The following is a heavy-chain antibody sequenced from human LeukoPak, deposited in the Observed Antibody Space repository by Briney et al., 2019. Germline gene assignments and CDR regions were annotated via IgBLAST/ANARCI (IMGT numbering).Heavy chain of an antibody. CDR2: VNPDNGGT. CDR1: GYTFTGYY. CDR3: ARGRNVASTEDYFDF. J-gene: IGHJ4*02. Sequence: ASVKVSCKTSGYTFTGYYVNWVRQAPGQGLEWMGWVNPDNGGTHFSQKFQGRVTMTSDTSIRTAYMELSRLTSDDTAVYYCARGRNVASTEDYFDFWGQGTLITVSS. D-gene: IGHD5/OR15-5a*01. V-gene: IGHV1-2*02.